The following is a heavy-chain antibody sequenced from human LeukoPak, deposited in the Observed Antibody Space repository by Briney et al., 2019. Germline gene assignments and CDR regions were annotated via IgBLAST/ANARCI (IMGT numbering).Heavy chain of an antibody. D-gene: IGHD2-2*01. CDR1: GFSVTTYA. J-gene: IGHJ4*02. CDR2: MSYGGRDK. Sequence: PGGSLRLSCVASGFSVTTYAIHWVRQAPGKGLEWVAVMSYGGRDKYYADSVKGRFTISRDNSKNTLYLQMNSLRAEDTAVYYCARDAMRGTFDYWGQGTLVTVSS. CDR3: ARDAMRGTFDY. V-gene: IGHV3-30*07.